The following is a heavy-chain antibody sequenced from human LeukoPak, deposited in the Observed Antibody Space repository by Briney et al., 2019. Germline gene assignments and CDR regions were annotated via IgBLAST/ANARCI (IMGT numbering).Heavy chain of an antibody. CDR2: ISYSGST. CDR3: ARSYCSGGSCYLFDY. CDR1: GGSISSYY. J-gene: IGHJ4*02. Sequence: PSETLSLTCTVSGGSISSYYWNWIRQPPGKGLEWLGYISYSGSTNYNPSLKSRGTISLDTSKNQFSLKLSSVTAADTAVYYCARSYCSGGSCYLFDYWGQGTLVTVSS. D-gene: IGHD2-15*01. V-gene: IGHV4-59*13.